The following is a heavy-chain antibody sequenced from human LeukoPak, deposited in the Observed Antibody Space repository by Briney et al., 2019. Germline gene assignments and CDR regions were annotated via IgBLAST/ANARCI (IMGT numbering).Heavy chain of an antibody. CDR2: IWYDGSNK. Sequence: PGGSLRLSCAASGFTFSSYGMHWVRQAPGKGLEWVAVIWYDGSNKYYADSVKGRFTISRDNSKNTLYLQMNSLRAEDTAVYYCAREGAPSSSWYVVADYYYYYGMDVWGQGTTVTVSS. V-gene: IGHV3-33*01. CDR1: GFTFSSYG. CDR3: AREGAPSSSWYVVADYYYYYGMDV. D-gene: IGHD6-13*01. J-gene: IGHJ6*02.